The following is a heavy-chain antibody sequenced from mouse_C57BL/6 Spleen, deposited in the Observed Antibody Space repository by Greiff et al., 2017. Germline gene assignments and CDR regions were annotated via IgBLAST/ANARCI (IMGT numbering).Heavy chain of an antibody. CDR1: GFTFSSYA. D-gene: IGHD1-1*01. Sequence: EVKLQESGGGLVKPGGSLKLSCAASGFTFSSYAMSWVRQTPEKRLEWVATISDGGSYTYYPDNVKGRFTISRDNAKNNLYLQMSHLKSEDTAMYYCARDITTVVADDWGQGTTLTVSS. CDR3: ARDITTVVADD. CDR2: ISDGGSYT. J-gene: IGHJ2*01. V-gene: IGHV5-4*01.